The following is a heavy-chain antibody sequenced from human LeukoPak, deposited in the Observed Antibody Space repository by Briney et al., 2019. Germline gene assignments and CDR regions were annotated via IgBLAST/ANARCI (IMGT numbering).Heavy chain of an antibody. CDR1: GYTFTSYD. Sequence: ASVKVSCKASGYTFTSYDINWVRQATGQGLEWMGWMNPNSGNTGYARKFQGRVTITRNTSISTAYMELSSLRSEDTAVYYCARAPVTNYYYYYYYYMDVWGKGTTVTVSS. CDR3: ARAPVTNYYYYYYYYMDV. D-gene: IGHD4/OR15-4a*01. V-gene: IGHV1-8*03. J-gene: IGHJ6*03. CDR2: MNPNSGNT.